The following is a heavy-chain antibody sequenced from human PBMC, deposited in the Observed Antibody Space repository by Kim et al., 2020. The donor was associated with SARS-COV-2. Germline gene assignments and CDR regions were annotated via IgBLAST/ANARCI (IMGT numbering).Heavy chain of an antibody. J-gene: IGHJ4*02. CDR2: IYSGGST. Sequence: GGSLRLSCAASGFTVSSNYMSWVRQAPGKGLEWVSVIYSGGSTYSADSVKGRFTICRDNSKNTLYLQMNSLRAEDTAVYYCARDVGTTADYWGQGTLVTVSS. D-gene: IGHD4-17*01. CDR1: GFTVSSNY. V-gene: IGHV3-66*01. CDR3: ARDVGTTADY.